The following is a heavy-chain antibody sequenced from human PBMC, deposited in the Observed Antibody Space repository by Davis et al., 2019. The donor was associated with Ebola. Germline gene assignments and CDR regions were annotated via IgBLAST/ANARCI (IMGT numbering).Heavy chain of an antibody. V-gene: IGHV3-23*01. CDR1: GFTLRSYV. Sequence: GGSLRLSCAASGFTLRSYVVSWVRQAPGAGLELVSSMSTSGSNTDYGDSVKGRFTISRDTSMNMLYLQMNSLRTEDTALYYCAKGGDYFDYWGQGTLVTVSS. CDR3: AKGGDYFDY. J-gene: IGHJ4*02. D-gene: IGHD3-16*01. CDR2: MSTSGSNT.